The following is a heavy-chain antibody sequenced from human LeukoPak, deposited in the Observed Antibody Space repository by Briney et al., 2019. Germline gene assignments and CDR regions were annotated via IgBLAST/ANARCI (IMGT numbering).Heavy chain of an antibody. CDR3: ARHVPSSGTVFDY. CDR1: GGSISSYY. V-gene: IGHV4-59*08. J-gene: IGHJ4*02. CDR2: IYYSGST. Sequence: SETLSLTCTVSGGSISSYYWSWIRQPPGKGLEWIGYIYYSGSTNYSPSLQSRVTISVDTSKNQFSLKLNSVTAADTAVYYCARHVPSSGTVFDYWGQGTLVTVSS. D-gene: IGHD6-13*01.